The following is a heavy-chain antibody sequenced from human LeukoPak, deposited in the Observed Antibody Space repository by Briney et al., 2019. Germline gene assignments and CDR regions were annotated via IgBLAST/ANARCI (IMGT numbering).Heavy chain of an antibody. CDR2: IYHSGST. Sequence: SETLSLTCTVSGGSISSYYWGWIRQPPGKGLEWIGSIYHSGSTYYNPSLKSRVTISVDTSKNQFSLKLSSVTAADTAVYYCARGDILFMDVWGQGTTVTVSS. J-gene: IGHJ6*02. D-gene: IGHD3-9*01. V-gene: IGHV4-38-2*02. CDR3: ARGDILFMDV. CDR1: GGSISSYY.